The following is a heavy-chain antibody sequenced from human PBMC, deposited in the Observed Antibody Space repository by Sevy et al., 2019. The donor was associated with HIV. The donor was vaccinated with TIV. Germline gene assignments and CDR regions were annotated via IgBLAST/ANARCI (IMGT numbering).Heavy chain of an antibody. CDR3: ARDYGATFYFDY. D-gene: IGHD4-17*01. J-gene: IGHJ4*02. CDR1: GASISSRHYY. CDR2: IYYGGDT. V-gene: IGHV4-39*01. Sequence: SETLSLTCNVSGASISSRHYYWAWIRQPPGRGLEWIGNIYYGGDTYFNPSLKSRVSISVDTPKSQCSLRLNSVTAADTAVYYCARDYGATFYFDYWSQGTLVTVSS.